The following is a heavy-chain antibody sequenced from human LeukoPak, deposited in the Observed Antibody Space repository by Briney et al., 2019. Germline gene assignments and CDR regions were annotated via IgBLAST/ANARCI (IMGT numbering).Heavy chain of an antibody. Sequence: GGSLRLSCEASGFTFSNHWMHWVRQAPGKGLVWVSVISKDGSTSIYADSVRGRLTISRDNSKNTLYLQMNSLRAEDTAVYYCAKDGYYDSSAYYYVRYFDLWGRGTLVTVSS. CDR2: ISKDGSTS. CDR1: GFTFSNHW. J-gene: IGHJ2*01. CDR3: AKDGYYDSSAYYYVRYFDL. D-gene: IGHD3-22*01. V-gene: IGHV3-74*01.